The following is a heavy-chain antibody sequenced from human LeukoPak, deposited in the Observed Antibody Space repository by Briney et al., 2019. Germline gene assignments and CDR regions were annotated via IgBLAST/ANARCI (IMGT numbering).Heavy chain of an antibody. CDR3: AGSSGYSYGPRFDY. CDR1: GFTVSSNY. Sequence: GGSLRLSCAASGFTVSSNYMSWVRQAPGKGLEWVSVIYSGGSTYYADSVKGRFTISRDNSKNTLYLQMNSLRAEDTAVYYCAGSSGYSYGPRFDYRGQGTLVTVSS. J-gene: IGHJ4*02. CDR2: IYSGGST. D-gene: IGHD5-18*01. V-gene: IGHV3-66*02.